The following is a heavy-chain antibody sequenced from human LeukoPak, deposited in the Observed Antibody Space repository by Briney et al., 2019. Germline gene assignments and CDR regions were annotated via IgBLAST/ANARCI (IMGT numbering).Heavy chain of an antibody. Sequence: SETLSLTCTVSGGSISSYYWSWIRQPPGKGLEWIGYIYYSGSTNYNPSLKSRVTISVDTSKNQFSLKLSSVTAADTAVYYCARGLYYYDSSGYYSPYFDYWGQGTLVTVSS. CDR2: IYYSGST. J-gene: IGHJ4*02. D-gene: IGHD3-22*01. CDR1: GGSISSYY. V-gene: IGHV4-59*01. CDR3: ARGLYYYDSSGYYSPYFDY.